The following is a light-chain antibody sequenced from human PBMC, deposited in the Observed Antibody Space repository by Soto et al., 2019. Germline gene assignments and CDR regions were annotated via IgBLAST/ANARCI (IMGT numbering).Light chain of an antibody. J-gene: IGKJ1*01. CDR2: AAS. CDR3: QQANRFPWT. V-gene: IGKV1-12*01. Sequence: IQMTHPPSSVSASVGDRVTMTRRPSQGISSWLVWYQQKPGKARKLVIYAASSLQRGVPSRFSGSGSGTDFTLTISGLQPEDLESYYCQQANRFPWTFGQGTNVDTK. CDR1: QGISSW.